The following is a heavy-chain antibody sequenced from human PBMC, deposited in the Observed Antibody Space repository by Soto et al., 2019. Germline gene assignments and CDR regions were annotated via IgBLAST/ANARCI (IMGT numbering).Heavy chain of an antibody. CDR3: AGRSPISKYSSGYHYFDF. D-gene: IGHD3-22*01. J-gene: IGHJ4*02. CDR2: MIPIFGTA. Sequence: SVKVSCKASGGTFSSYAISWVRQAPGQGLEWMGGMIPIFGTANYAQKFQGRVTITADESTSTAYMELSSLRSEDTAVYYCAGRSPISKYSSGYHYFDFWGPGTMGTV. CDR1: GGTFSSYA. V-gene: IGHV1-69*13.